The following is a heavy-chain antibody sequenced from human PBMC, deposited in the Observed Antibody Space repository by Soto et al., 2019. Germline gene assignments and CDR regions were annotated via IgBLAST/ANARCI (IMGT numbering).Heavy chain of an antibody. CDR3: AMDIVVVPAAMRYSSSWYDY. Sequence: ASVKVSCKASGYTFTSYYMHWVRQAPGQGLEWMGIINPSGGSTSYAQKFKGRVTMTRDTSTSTVYMELSSLRSEDTAVYYCAMDIVVVPAAMRYSSSWYDYWGQGTLVTVSS. V-gene: IGHV1-46*01. J-gene: IGHJ4*02. CDR1: GYTFTSYY. D-gene: IGHD2-2*03. CDR2: INPSGGST.